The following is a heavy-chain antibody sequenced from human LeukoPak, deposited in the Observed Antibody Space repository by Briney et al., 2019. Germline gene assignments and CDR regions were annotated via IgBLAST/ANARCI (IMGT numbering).Heavy chain of an antibody. Sequence: GGSLRLSCAASGFTFSSYAMNWVRQAPGKGLAWVSYISGSSSTIYYADSVKGRFTISRDNAKNSLYLQMNSLRSEDTAVYYCARGTPRFLEWLRGEGYYYGMDVWGQGTTVTVSS. J-gene: IGHJ6*02. V-gene: IGHV3-48*01. CDR3: ARGTPRFLEWLRGEGYYYGMDV. D-gene: IGHD3-3*01. CDR1: GFTFSSYA. CDR2: ISGSSSTI.